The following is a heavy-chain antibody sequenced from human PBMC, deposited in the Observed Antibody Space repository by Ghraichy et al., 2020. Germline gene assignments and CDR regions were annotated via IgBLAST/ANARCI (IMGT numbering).Heavy chain of an antibody. J-gene: IGHJ4*02. CDR2: ISSSSSYI. CDR1: GFTFSSYS. D-gene: IGHD3-3*01. V-gene: IGHV3-21*01. CDR3: ARVFQFYDFWSGYYEAAGFDY. Sequence: GGSLRLSCAASGFTFSSYSMNWVRQAPGKGLEWVSSISSSSSYIYYADSVKGRFTISRDNAKNSLYLQMNSLRAEDTAVYYCARVFQFYDFWSGYYEAAGFDYWGQGTLVTVSS.